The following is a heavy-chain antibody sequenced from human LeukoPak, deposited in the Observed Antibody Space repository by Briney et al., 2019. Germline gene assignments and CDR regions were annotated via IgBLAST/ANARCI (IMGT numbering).Heavy chain of an antibody. CDR1: GFIFSDYG. CDR2: ISGDGTIT. V-gene: IGHV3-48*04. Sequence: GGSLRLSCTASGFIFSDYGMNWVRQAPGKGLEWISYISGDGTITIYADSAKGRFTISRDNANNSLFLQMNSLRAGDTADYYCARDWTKKRTVLEGFDYWGQGSMVIVSS. J-gene: IGHJ4*02. D-gene: IGHD3/OR15-3a*01. CDR3: ARDWTKKRTVLEGFDY.